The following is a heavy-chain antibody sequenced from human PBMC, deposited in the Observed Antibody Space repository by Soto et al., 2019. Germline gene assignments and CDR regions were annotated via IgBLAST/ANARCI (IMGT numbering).Heavy chain of an antibody. J-gene: IGHJ4*02. D-gene: IGHD6-13*01. CDR2: ISWDGGST. CDR3: AKEEGHSSSWYQY. CDR1: GFTFDDYT. V-gene: IGHV3-43*01. Sequence: GGSLRLSCAASGFTFDDYTTHWVRQAPGKGLEWVSLISWDGGSTYYADSVKGRFTISRDNSKNSLYLQMNSLRTEDTALYYCAKEEGHSSSWYQYWGQGTLVTVSS.